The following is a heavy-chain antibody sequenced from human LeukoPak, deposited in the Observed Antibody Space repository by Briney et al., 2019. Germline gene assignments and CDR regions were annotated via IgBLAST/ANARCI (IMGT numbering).Heavy chain of an antibody. Sequence: QSGGSLRLSCAASGFTVSSNYMSWVRQAPGKGLVWVSVIYSGGSTYYADSVKGRFTISRDNSKNTLYLQMNSLRAEDTAVYYCARGGETRTPLGSMDYWGQGTLVTVSS. CDR1: GFTVSSNY. CDR3: ARGGETRTPLGSMDY. D-gene: IGHD1-7*01. CDR2: IYSGGST. V-gene: IGHV3-53*01. J-gene: IGHJ4*02.